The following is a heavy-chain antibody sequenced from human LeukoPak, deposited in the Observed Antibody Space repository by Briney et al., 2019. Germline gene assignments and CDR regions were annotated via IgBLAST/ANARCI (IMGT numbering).Heavy chain of an antibody. D-gene: IGHD1-26*01. J-gene: IGHJ4*02. CDR2: TYYRSKWSS. Sequence: NWIRQSPXXGLEWLGRTYYRSKWSSGYAESVKSRLTISPDTSKNQFSLQLRSVTPEDTAVYYCARSQTGGTFDYWGQGALVTVSS. CDR3: ARSQTGGTFDY. V-gene: IGHV6-1*01.